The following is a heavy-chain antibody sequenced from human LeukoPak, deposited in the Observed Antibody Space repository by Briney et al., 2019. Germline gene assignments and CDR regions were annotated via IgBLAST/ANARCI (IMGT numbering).Heavy chain of an antibody. CDR1: GFTFSSYS. CDR2: ISSSSSYI. D-gene: IGHD1-26*01. CDR3: ARALGIVGATADY. J-gene: IGHJ4*02. V-gene: IGHV3-21*01. Sequence: GGSLRLSCAASGFTFSSYSMNWVRQAPGKGLEWVSSISSSSSYIYYADSVKGRFTISRDNAKNPLYLQMNSLRAEDTAVYYCARALGIVGATADYWGQGTLVTVSS.